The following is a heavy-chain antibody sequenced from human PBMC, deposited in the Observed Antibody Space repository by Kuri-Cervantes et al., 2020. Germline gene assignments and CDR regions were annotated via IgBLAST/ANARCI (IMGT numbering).Heavy chain of an antibody. CDR2: INPSGGST. CDR3: ARTNVDTAMVTYYYFDY. Sequence: ASVKVSCKASGYTFTSYYMHWVRQATGQGLEWMGIINPSGGSTSYAQKFQGRVTMTRDTSTSTVYMELSSLRSEDTAVYYCARTNVDTAMVTYYYFDYWGQGTLVTVSS. J-gene: IGHJ4*02. V-gene: IGHV1-46*01. D-gene: IGHD5-18*01. CDR1: GYTFTSYY.